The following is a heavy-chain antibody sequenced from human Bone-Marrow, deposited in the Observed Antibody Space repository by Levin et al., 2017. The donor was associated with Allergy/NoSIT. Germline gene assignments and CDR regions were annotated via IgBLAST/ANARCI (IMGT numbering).Heavy chain of an antibody. CDR2: IIPIFGTA. D-gene: IGHD3-22*01. CDR1: GGTFSSYA. J-gene: IGHJ3*02. CDR3: ARGWRGIVVVTGDAFDI. Sequence: SVKVSCKASGGTFSSYAISWVRQAPGQGLEWMGGIIPIFGTANYAQKFQGRVTITADESTSTAYMELSSLRSEDTAVYYCARGWRGIVVVTGDAFDIWGQGTMVTVSS. V-gene: IGHV1-69*13.